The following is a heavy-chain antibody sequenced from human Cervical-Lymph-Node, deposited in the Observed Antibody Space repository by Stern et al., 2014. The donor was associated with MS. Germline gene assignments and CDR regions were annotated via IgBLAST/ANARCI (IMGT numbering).Heavy chain of an antibody. J-gene: IGHJ4*01. V-gene: IGHV4-61*02. CDR1: GASINSGSYY. Sequence: QVQLQESGPGLVRPSQTLSLTCTVSGASINSGSYYWSWVRQPAGQGLEWIGRIYTSGSTEYSLSLISRVTISVDTSKNQFSLHLSSVTAADTAVYYCARLPGAVGSFYFDSWGQGSLVTVSS. CDR2: IYTSGST. D-gene: IGHD6-19*01. CDR3: ARLPGAVGSFYFDS.